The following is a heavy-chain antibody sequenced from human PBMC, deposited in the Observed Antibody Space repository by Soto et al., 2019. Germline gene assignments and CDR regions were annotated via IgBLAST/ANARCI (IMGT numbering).Heavy chain of an antibody. D-gene: IGHD5-18*01. CDR3: ARKIQLWLRP. V-gene: IGHV4-34*01. Sequence: SETLSLTCAVYGGSFSGYYLSWIRQPPGKGLEWIGEINHSGSTNYNPSLKSRVTISVDTSKNQFSLKLSSVTAADTAVYYCARKIQLWLRPWGQGTLVTVSS. CDR2: INHSGST. CDR1: GGSFSGYY. J-gene: IGHJ5*02.